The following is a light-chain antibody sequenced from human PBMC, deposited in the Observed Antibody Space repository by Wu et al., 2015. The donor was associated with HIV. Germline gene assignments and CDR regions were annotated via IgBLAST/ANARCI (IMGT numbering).Light chain of an antibody. V-gene: IGKV3-15*01. Sequence: EIVMTQSPATLSVSPGERATLSCRASQSVNSNLAWYQQKPGQAPRLLIYGASTRATGIPARFSGSGSGTEFTLTISSMQSEDFAVYYCQQYNKWYTFGQGTKLGI. J-gene: IGKJ2*01. CDR2: GAS. CDR1: QSVNSN. CDR3: QQYNKWYT.